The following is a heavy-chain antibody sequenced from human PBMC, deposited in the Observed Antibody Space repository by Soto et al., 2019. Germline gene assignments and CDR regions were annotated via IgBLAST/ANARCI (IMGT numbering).Heavy chain of an antibody. CDR1: GYIFSDYG. CDR2: ISGYSGNA. D-gene: IGHD3-10*02. J-gene: IGHJ4*02. Sequence: QVQVMQSGAEVKKPGDSVKVSCKTSGYIFSDYGINWVRQAPGQVLEWMGWISGYSGNANLAQKFQGRVTMTTDKSTRTAYMELRRLRSDETAVYYCAKRTSGTTWGESDYWGQGTLVTVSS. CDR3: AKRTSGTTWGESDY. V-gene: IGHV1-18*04.